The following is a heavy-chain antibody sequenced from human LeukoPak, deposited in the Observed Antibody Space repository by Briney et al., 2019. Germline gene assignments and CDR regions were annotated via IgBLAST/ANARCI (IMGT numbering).Heavy chain of an antibody. D-gene: IGHD3-22*01. CDR3: ARYADYDSSGYSPPQFDY. J-gene: IGHJ4*02. CDR2: IDPSDSYT. Sequence: GESLKISRKGSGYSFTSYWISWVRQMPGKGLEWMGRIDPSDSYTNYSPSFQGHVTISADKSISTAYLQWSSLKASDTAMYYCARYADYDSSGYSPPQFDYWGQGTLVTVSS. CDR1: GYSFTSYW. V-gene: IGHV5-10-1*01.